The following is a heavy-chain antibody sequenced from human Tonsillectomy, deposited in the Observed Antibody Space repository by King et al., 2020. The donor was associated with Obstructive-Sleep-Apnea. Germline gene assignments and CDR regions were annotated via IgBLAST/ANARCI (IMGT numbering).Heavy chain of an antibody. CDR3: AKNSESVTSFDY. CDR2: KRNDGSNR. J-gene: IGHJ4*02. D-gene: IGHD4-17*01. CDR1: GFTFSRFG. V-gene: IGHV3-30*02. Sequence: QLVQSGGGVVQPGKSLRLSCAASGFTFSRFGMHWVRQAPGKRLEWVAFKRNDGSNRYYADSVKGRFTISRDNSKKTMDLQMNSLRAEDTAVYYCAKNSESVTSFDYWGQGTLVTVSS.